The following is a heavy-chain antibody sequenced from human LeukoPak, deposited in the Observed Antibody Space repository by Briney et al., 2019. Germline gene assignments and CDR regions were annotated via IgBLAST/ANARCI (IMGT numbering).Heavy chain of an antibody. V-gene: IGHV3-11*03. CDR1: GFTFSDYY. CDR2: ISSSSSYT. Sequence: GGSLRPSCAASGFTFSDYYMSWIRQAPGKGLEWVSYISSSSSYTNYADSVKGRFTISRDNAKNSLYLQMNSLRAEDTAVYYCARFGSYYNNYFDYWGQGTLVTVSS. J-gene: IGHJ4*02. CDR3: ARFGSYYNNYFDY. D-gene: IGHD3-10*01.